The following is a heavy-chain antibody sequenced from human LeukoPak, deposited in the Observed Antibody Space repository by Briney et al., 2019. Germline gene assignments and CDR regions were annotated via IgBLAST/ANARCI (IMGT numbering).Heavy chain of an antibody. J-gene: IGHJ4*02. Sequence: PGGSLRLSCSASGFTFSGSAMYWVRQAPGKGLEYVSAFSSDGSSTFYADSVKGRFTISRDNSKNMLYLQMSSLRADDTAVYYCVKTLKYYGSGRGLFDSWGQGILVTVSS. CDR3: VKTLKYYGSGRGLFDS. CDR2: FSSDGSST. D-gene: IGHD3-10*01. V-gene: IGHV3-64D*06. CDR1: GFTFSGSA.